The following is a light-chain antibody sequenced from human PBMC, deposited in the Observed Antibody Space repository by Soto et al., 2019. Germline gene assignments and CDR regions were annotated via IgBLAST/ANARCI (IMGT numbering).Light chain of an antibody. CDR2: EVS. Sequence: QSVLTQPASVSGSPGQSITISCTGTSRDVGGYNYVSWYQQHPGKAPKLMIYEVSNRPSGVSNRFSGSKSGNTASLTISGLQAEDEADYYCSSYTSSSTPYVVFGGGTKVTVL. CDR1: SRDVGGYNY. J-gene: IGLJ2*01. CDR3: SSYTSSSTPYVV. V-gene: IGLV2-14*01.